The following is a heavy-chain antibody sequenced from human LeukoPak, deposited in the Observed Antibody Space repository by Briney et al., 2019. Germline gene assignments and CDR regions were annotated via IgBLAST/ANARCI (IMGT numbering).Heavy chain of an antibody. CDR1: GGSISSGSYY. D-gene: IGHD3-10*01. J-gene: IGHJ4*02. V-gene: IGHV4-61*02. CDR3: ARVRSDYYGSGSYGSMDY. CDR2: IYTSGST. Sequence: SETLSLTCTGAGGSISSGSYYWSWIRQPAGKGLEWIGRIYTSGSTNYNPSLESRVTISVDTSKNQLSLKLSAVTAADTAVYYCARVRSDYYGSGSYGSMDYWGQGTLVTVSS.